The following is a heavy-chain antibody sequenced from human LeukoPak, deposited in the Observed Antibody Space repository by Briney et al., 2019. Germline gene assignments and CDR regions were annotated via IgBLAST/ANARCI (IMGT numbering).Heavy chain of an antibody. V-gene: IGHV3-11*01. CDR2: ISSSGSSI. D-gene: IGHD6-25*01. J-gene: IGHJ6*02. Sequence: GGSLRLSCAASGFTFSDYYMSWIRQAPGKGLEWVSYISSSGSSIYYADSVKGRFTISRDNAKNSLYLQMKSLRAEDTAVYYCARIGSSGYPGFDYYYGMDVWGQGTTVTVSS. CDR1: GFTFSDYY. CDR3: ARIGSSGYPGFDYYYGMDV.